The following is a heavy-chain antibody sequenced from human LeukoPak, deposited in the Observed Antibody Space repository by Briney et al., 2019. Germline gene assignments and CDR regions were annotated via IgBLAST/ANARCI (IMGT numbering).Heavy chain of an antibody. CDR3: ARVPAAIYYYYGMDV. Sequence: GGSLRPSCAAPGFTFSSYGMHWVRQAPGNRLEWVAVISYDGSNKYYSDSVKSRFTISRDNSKNTLYLQMNSLRAEDTAVYYCARVPAAIYYYYGMDVWGQGTTVTVSS. CDR1: GFTFSSYG. CDR2: ISYDGSNK. J-gene: IGHJ6*02. D-gene: IGHD2-2*02. V-gene: IGHV3-30*03.